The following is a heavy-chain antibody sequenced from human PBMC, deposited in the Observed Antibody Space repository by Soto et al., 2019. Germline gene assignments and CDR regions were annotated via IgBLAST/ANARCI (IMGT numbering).Heavy chain of an antibody. V-gene: IGHV3-74*01. CDR1: GFTFSSYW. J-gene: IGHJ5*02. CDR3: ARPAAGGNVNWFDP. Sequence: PGGSLTLSCAVSGFTFSSYWMHWVRQIPGKGLVWVSRINTDGSTTNYADSVKGRFTISRDNARDTLFLQMNNLRAEDTAVYYCARPAAGGNVNWFDPWGQGTLVTVSS. D-gene: IGHD6-13*01. CDR2: INTDGSTT.